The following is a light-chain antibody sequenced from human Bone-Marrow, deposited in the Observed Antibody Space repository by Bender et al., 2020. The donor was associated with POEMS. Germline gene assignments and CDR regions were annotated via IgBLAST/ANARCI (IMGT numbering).Light chain of an antibody. CDR3: SSYTSTSTYLL. Sequence: QSALTQPASVSGSPGQSITISCSGTSSDVGGYDYVSWYQQHPGKVPKLIIHDVNDRPSGISDRFSGSKSGNTASLTISGLQTEDEADYYCSSYTSTSTYLLFGGGTKLTVL. V-gene: IGLV2-14*01. CDR1: SSDVGGYDY. CDR2: DVN. J-gene: IGLJ2*01.